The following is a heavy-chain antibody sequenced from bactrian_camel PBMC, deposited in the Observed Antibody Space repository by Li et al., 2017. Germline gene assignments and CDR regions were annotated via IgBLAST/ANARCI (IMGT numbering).Heavy chain of an antibody. D-gene: IGHD4*01. CDR1: EHIVSTYY. Sequence: VQLVESGGGLVQDGGSLRLSCAASEHIVSTYYMTWVRQAPGKGLEWVSTIYVGTVNTYYADSVKGRFIISQDSAKNTLFLQMNSLKPEDTARYYCAADPLRPCFSDYLQWFQYSGQGTQVTVS. J-gene: IGHJ4*01. CDR2: IYVGTVNT. V-gene: IGHV3-2*01. CDR3: AADPLRPCFSDYLQWFQY.